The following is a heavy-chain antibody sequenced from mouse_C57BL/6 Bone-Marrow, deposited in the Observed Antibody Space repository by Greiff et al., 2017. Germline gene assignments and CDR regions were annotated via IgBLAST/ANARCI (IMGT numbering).Heavy chain of an antibody. CDR3: ARAPYYYGSSFYYAMDY. Sequence: QVQLQQSGAELARPGASVKLSCKASGYTFTSYGISWVKQRTGQGLEWIGEIYPRSGNTYYNEKFKGKATLTADKSSSTAYMELRSLTSEDSAVYFCARAPYYYGSSFYYAMDYGGQGTSVTVSS. CDR2: IYPRSGNT. CDR1: GYTFTSYG. D-gene: IGHD1-1*01. J-gene: IGHJ4*01. V-gene: IGHV1-81*01.